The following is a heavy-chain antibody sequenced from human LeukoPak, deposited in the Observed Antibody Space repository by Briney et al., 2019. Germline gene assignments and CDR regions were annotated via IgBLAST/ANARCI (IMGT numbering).Heavy chain of an antibody. Sequence: PSETLSLTCNVSGASISSGRYYWSWIRQPAGKGLEWIGRIYSRGSTNYNPSLKSRDTMSVDTSKNQFSLKLSPVTAADTAVYYCATDGMVRGPDAWFDSWGQGTLVTVSS. CDR3: ATDGMVRGPDAWFDS. V-gene: IGHV4-61*02. CDR2: IYSRGST. D-gene: IGHD3-10*01. CDR1: GASISSGRYY. J-gene: IGHJ5*01.